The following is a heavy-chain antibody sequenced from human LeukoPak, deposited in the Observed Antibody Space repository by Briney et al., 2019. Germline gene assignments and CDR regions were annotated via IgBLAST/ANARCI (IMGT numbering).Heavy chain of an antibody. Sequence: GGSLRLSCAASGFTFSGYWMSWVRQAPGKGLEWVANIKQDGSEKYYVDSVKGRFTISRDNAKSSLYLQMNSLRAEDTAVYYCAREFRAGPFDYWGQGTLVTVSS. CDR1: GFTFSGYW. CDR3: AREFRAGPFDY. D-gene: IGHD6-13*01. J-gene: IGHJ4*02. CDR2: IKQDGSEK. V-gene: IGHV3-7*01.